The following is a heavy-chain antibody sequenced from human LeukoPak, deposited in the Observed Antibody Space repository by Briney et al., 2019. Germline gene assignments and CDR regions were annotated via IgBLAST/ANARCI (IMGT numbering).Heavy chain of an antibody. CDR3: RSGRKGSDY. V-gene: IGHV4-61*02. Sequence: PSQTLSLTCTVSGGSISSGSYYWSWIRQPAGKGLEWIGRIYTSGSTNYNPSLKSRVTISVDTSKNQFSLKLSSVTAADTAVYYCRSGRKGSDYWGQGTLVTVSS. J-gene: IGHJ4*02. CDR1: GGSISSGSYY. CDR2: IYTSGST. D-gene: IGHD2-15*01.